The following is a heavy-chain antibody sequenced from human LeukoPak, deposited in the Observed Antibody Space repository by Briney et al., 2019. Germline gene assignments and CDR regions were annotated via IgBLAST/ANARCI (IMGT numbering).Heavy chain of an antibody. V-gene: IGHV3-23*01. CDR1: GFTFSSYA. Sequence: GGSLRLSCAASGFTFSSYAMSWVRQAPGKGLEGVSAISGSGGSTYYADSVKGRFTISRDNSNNTLYLQMNSLRAEDTAVYYCAKGNESPATVAFDYWGQGTLVTVSS. CDR3: AKGNESPATVAFDY. CDR2: ISGSGGST. D-gene: IGHD2-15*01. J-gene: IGHJ4*02.